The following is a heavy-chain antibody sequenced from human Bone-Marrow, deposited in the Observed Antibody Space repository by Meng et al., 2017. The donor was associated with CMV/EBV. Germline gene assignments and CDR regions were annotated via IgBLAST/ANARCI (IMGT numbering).Heavy chain of an antibody. J-gene: IGHJ3*02. Sequence: SETLSLTCTVPGGSLSSSSYYWGWIRQPPGKGLERIGGIYYSGSTYYNPSLKSRVTISVDASKNQFSLKLCSVTAADTAVYYCARPGSYDRDPFDIWGQGRMVTVSS. V-gene: IGHV4-39*01. CDR3: ARPGSYDRDPFDI. D-gene: IGHD2-2*01. CDR1: GGSLSSSSYY. CDR2: IYYSGST.